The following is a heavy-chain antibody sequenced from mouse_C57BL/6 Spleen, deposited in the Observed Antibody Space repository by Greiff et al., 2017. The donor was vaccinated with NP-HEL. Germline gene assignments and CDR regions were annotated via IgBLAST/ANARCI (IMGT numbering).Heavy chain of an antibody. CDR1: GFNIKDYY. Sequence: EVQLQQSGAELVRPGASIKLSCTASGFNIKDYYMHWVKQRPEQGLEWIGRIDPEDGDTEYAPKFQGKATMTADTSSNTAYLQLSSLTSEDTAVYYCTTGGGPGYFDYWGQGTTLTVSS. V-gene: IGHV14-1*01. CDR3: TTGGGPGYFDY. CDR2: IDPEDGDT. J-gene: IGHJ2*01.